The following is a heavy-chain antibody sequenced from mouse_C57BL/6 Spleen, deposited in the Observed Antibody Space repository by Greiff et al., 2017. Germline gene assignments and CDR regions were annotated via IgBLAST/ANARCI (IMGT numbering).Heavy chain of an antibody. D-gene: IGHD1-1*01. CDR1: GFTFSSYA. V-gene: IGHV5-4*03. J-gene: IGHJ2*01. CDR2: ISDGGSYT. Sequence: DVKLQESGGGLVKPGGSLKLSCAASGFTFSSYAMSWVRQTPEKRLEWVATISDGGSYTYYPDNVKGRFTISRDNAKNNLYLQMSHLKSEDTAMYYCARGGGSSYFDYWGQGTTLTVSS. CDR3: ARGGGSSYFDY.